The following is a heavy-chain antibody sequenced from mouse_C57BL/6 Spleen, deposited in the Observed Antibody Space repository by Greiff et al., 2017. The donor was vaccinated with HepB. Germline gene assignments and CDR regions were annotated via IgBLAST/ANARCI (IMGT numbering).Heavy chain of an antibody. CDR2: IDPSDSYT. J-gene: IGHJ2*01. D-gene: IGHD2-4*01. Sequence: QVQLQQPGAELVKPGASVKLSCKASGYTFTSYWMQWVKQRPGQGLEWIGEIDPSDSYTNYNQKFKGKATLTVDTSSSTAYMQLSSLTSEDSAVYYCARSRGAIYYDYFDYWGQGTTLTVSS. V-gene: IGHV1-50*01. CDR3: ARSRGAIYYDYFDY. CDR1: GYTFTSYW.